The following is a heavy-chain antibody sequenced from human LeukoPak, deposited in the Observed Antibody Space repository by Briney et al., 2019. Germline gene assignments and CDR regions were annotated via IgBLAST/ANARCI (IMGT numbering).Heavy chain of an antibody. CDR1: GGSISSGVYY. D-gene: IGHD1-26*01. J-gene: IGHJ4*01. CDR2: IYTCGTT. V-gene: IGHV4-61*09. CDR3: IGRDFDY. Sequence: SATPSLTCTVSGGSISSGVYYWTWIRQPAGKGLVWIVKIYTCGTTNYNTSLKSRVTISLYTSKNQFSLKRSSVTAADTAFYYCIGRDFDYWGQGTLVTVSA.